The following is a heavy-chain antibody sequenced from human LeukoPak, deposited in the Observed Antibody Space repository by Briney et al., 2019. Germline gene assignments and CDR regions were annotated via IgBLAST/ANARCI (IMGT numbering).Heavy chain of an antibody. CDR3: ARDHCSGGSCYSFPDWYFGL. CDR1: GYSISSGYY. Sequence: SETLSLTCAVSGYSISSGYYWGWIRQPPGKGLEWIGSIYHSGSTYYNPSLKGRVTISLDTSKNQFSLKLSSVTAADTAVYHCARDHCSGGSCYSFPDWYFGLWGRGTLVTVSS. D-gene: IGHD2-15*01. CDR2: IYHSGST. V-gene: IGHV4-38-2*02. J-gene: IGHJ2*01.